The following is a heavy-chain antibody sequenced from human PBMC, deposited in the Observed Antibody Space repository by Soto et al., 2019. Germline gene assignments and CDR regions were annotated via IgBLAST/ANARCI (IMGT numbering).Heavy chain of an antibody. CDR3: ARDRAADY. V-gene: IGHV3-48*01. CDR2: ISGTSSTI. Sequence: EVQLVESGGGLVQPGGSLRLSCAASGFTFSGYSLNWVRQAPGKGLEWLSYISGTSSTIYYADSVEGRFTISRDNAKNSLYLQMNSLRAEATAVYYCARDRAADYWGQGTLVTVSS. J-gene: IGHJ4*02. CDR1: GFTFSGYS.